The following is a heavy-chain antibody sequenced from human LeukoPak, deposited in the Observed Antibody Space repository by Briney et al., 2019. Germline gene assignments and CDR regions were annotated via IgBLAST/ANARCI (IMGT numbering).Heavy chain of an antibody. CDR3: ATRLTYYYDSSGYDI. CDR1: GGTFSSYA. V-gene: IGHV1-69*06. Sequence: SVKVSCKASGGTFSSYAISWVRQAPGQGLEWMGGIIPIFGTANYAQKFQGRVTMTEDTSTDTAYMELSSLRSEDTAVYYCATRLTYYYDSSGYDIWGQGTMVTVSS. J-gene: IGHJ3*02. D-gene: IGHD3-22*01. CDR2: IIPIFGTA.